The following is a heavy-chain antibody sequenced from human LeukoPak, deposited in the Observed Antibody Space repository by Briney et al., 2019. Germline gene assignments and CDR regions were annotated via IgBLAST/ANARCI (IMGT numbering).Heavy chain of an antibody. D-gene: IGHD3-22*01. CDR3: ARGGNYYNIESNWFDS. V-gene: IGHV1-2*02. CDR1: GYTFSDYY. Sequence: GASVKVSCKASGYTFSDYYTHWGRQAPGQGLEWMGWINPKSGGTDYAQKFQGRVAMTRDTSISTAYMELSRLRSDDTAVYYCARGGNYYNIESNWFDSWGQGTLVTVSS. J-gene: IGHJ5*01. CDR2: INPKSGGT.